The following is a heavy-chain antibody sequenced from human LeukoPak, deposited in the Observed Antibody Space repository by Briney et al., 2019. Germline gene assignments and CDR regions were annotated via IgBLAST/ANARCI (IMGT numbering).Heavy chain of an antibody. V-gene: IGHV4-30-4*01. CDR3: ARDLRIRGVDAFDI. J-gene: IGHJ3*02. CDR1: GGSISSGDYY. D-gene: IGHD3-10*01. CDR2: IYYSGST. Sequence: SETLSLTCTVSGGSISSGDYYWSWIRQPPGKGLEWIGYIYYSGSTYYNPSLKSRVTISVDTYKNQFSLKLSSVTAADTAVYYCARDLRIRGVDAFDIWGQGTMVTVSS.